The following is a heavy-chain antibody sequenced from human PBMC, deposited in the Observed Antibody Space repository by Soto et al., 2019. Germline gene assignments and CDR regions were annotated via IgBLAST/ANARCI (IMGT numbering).Heavy chain of an antibody. CDR1: GFTFSSYA. CDR3: ARERKVPSRDYYYYYGMDV. CDR2: ISYDGSNK. J-gene: IGHJ6*02. Sequence: GGSLRLSCAASGFTFSSYAMHWVRQAPGKGLEWVAVISYDGSNKYYADSVKGRFTISRDNSKNTLYLQMNSLRAEDTAVYYCARERKVPSRDYYYYYGMDVWGQGTTVTVSS. D-gene: IGHD2-2*01. V-gene: IGHV3-30-3*01.